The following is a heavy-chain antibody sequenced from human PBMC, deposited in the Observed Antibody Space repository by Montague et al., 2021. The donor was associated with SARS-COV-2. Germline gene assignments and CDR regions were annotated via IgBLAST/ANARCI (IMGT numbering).Heavy chain of an antibody. Sequence: SETLSLTCTVSGGSISSSSYYWGWIRQPPGKGLEWIGNIYYSGSAYYNPSLKSRVTISVDTSKNQFSLKLSSVTAADTAVYYCARQKMGSVTIFGVVMHDGWFDSWGQGTLVTVPS. D-gene: IGHD3-3*01. J-gene: IGHJ5*01. CDR2: IYYSGSA. V-gene: IGHV4-39*01. CDR1: GGSISSSSYY. CDR3: ARQKMGSVTIFGVVMHDGWFDS.